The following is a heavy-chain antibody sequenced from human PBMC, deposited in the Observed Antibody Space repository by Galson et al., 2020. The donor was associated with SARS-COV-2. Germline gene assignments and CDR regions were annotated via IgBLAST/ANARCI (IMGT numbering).Heavy chain of an antibody. D-gene: IGHD3-10*01. Sequence: PVTLSCKASGGTFSSYTISWVRQAPGHGLEWKGGIIPIFATANYAQKFQGRVTITADESTSTAYMELSSLRSEDTAVYYCAGGGWGSGRPYYYYYYMDVWGKGTTVTVSS. J-gene: IGHJ6*03. CDR2: IIPIFATA. V-gene: IGHV1-69*13. CDR3: AGGGWGSGRPYYYYYYMDV. CDR1: GGTFSSYT.